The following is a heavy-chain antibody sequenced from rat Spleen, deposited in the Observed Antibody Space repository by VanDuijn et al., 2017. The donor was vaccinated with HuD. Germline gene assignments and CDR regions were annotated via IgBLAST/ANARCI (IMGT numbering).Heavy chain of an antibody. CDR1: GFSLTSYG. Sequence: QVQLKESGPGLVQPSQTLSLTCTVSGFSLTSYGVSWVHQPPGKGLEWIAAISSGGSTYYNSALKSRLSISRDTSKSQVFLKMNSLQTEDTAMYFCARFGGDYWGQGVMVTVSS. CDR2: ISSGGST. V-gene: IGHV2S8*01. D-gene: IGHD4-6*01. CDR3: ARFGGDY. J-gene: IGHJ2*01.